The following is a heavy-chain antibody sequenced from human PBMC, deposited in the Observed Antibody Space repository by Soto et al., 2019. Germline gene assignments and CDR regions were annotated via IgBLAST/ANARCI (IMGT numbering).Heavy chain of an antibody. J-gene: IGHJ4*02. CDR2: TNPNSGDA. V-gene: IGHV1-2*02. D-gene: IGHD6-19*01. Sequence: QVQLVHSGAELKKPGASVKVSCKASGYTFTAYAMHWVRQAPGQGLEWMGWTNPNSGDATSAQKFQGRVTMTMDTSINTAYMELSSLSDDGTAVYYCARDASAVLALDYWGQGALVTVSS. CDR3: ARDASAVLALDY. CDR1: GYTFTAYA.